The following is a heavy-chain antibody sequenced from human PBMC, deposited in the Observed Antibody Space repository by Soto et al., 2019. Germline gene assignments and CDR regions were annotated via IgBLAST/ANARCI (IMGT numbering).Heavy chain of an antibody. CDR3: TTEPLLITMIVEFVEDVRGYYFDY. Sequence: GGSLRLSCAASGFTFSNAWMNWVRQAPGKGLEWVGRIKSKTDGGTTDYAAPVKGRFTISRDDSKNTLYLQMNSLKTEDTAVYYCTTEPLLITMIVEFVEDVRGYYFDYWGQGTLVTVSS. CDR1: GFTFSNAW. V-gene: IGHV3-15*07. D-gene: IGHD3-22*01. CDR2: IKSKTDGGTT. J-gene: IGHJ4*02.